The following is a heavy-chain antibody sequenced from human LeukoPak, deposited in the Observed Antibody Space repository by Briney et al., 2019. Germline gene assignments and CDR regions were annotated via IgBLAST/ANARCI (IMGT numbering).Heavy chain of an antibody. CDR3: ARTYYDFWSGYLTRFDP. J-gene: IGHJ5*02. CDR2: IYYSGST. CDR1: GGSISSYY. Sequence: SETLSPTCTVSGGSISSYYWSWIRQPPGKGLEWIGYIYYSGSTNYNPSLKSRVTISVDTSKNQFSLKLSSVTAADTAVYYCARTYYDFWSGYLTRFDPWGQGTLVTVSS. V-gene: IGHV4-59*08. D-gene: IGHD3-3*01.